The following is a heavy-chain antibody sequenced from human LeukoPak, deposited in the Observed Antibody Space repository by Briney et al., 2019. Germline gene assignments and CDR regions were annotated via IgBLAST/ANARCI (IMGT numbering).Heavy chain of an antibody. CDR1: GFTFSSYG. D-gene: IGHD3-22*01. J-gene: IGHJ4*02. CDR2: ISYDGSNK. V-gene: IGHV3-30*18. Sequence: GGSLRLSCAASGFTFSSYGMHWVRQAPGKGLEWVAVISYDGSNKYYADSVKGRFTISRDNSKNTLYLQMNSLRAEDTAVYYCAKNYYDSSGSQYYLDYWGQGTLVTVSS. CDR3: AKNYYDSSGSQYYLDY.